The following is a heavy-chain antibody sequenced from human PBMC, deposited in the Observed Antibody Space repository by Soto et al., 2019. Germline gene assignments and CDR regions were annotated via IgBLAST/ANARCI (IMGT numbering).Heavy chain of an antibody. CDR3: ARDYRSYYYGSGSCLD. J-gene: IGHJ3*01. CDR1: GCTFSSYG. Sequence: GGSLRLSCAASGCTFSSYGMHWVRQAPGKGLEWVAVIWYDGSNKYYADSVKGRFTISRDNSKNTLYLQMNSLRAEDTAVYYCARDYRSYYYGSGSCLDWGQGTMVTVSS. D-gene: IGHD3-10*01. CDR2: IWYDGSNK. V-gene: IGHV3-33*01.